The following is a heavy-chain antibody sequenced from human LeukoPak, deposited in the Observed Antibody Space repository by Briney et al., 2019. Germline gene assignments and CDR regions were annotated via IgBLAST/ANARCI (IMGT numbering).Heavy chain of an antibody. CDR2: ISYDGSNK. Sequence: GGSLRLSCAASGFTLSSYAMHWVRQAPGKGLEWVAVISYDGSNKYYADSVKGRFTISRDNSKNTLYLQMNSLRAEDTAVYYCARDRESAFDIWGQGTMVTVSS. V-gene: IGHV3-30-3*01. J-gene: IGHJ3*02. CDR1: GFTLSSYA. CDR3: ARDRESAFDI. D-gene: IGHD1-26*01.